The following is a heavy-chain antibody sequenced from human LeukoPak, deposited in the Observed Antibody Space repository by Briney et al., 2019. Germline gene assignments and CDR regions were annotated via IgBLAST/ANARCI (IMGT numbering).Heavy chain of an antibody. J-gene: IGHJ6*02. V-gene: IGHV3-48*03. CDR3: ARQVDYYYGMDV. CDR1: GFTFSRYE. CDR2: ISSSGSTI. Sequence: GGSLRLSCAASGFTFSRYEMNWVRQAPGKGLEWVSYISSSGSTIYYADSVKGRFTISRDNAKNSLYLQMNSLRAEDTAVYYCARQVDYYYGMDVWGQGTTVTVSS.